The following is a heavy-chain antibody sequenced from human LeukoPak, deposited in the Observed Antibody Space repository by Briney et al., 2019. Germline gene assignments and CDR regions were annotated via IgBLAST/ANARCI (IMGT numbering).Heavy chain of an antibody. CDR1: GGSFSGYY. CDR3: ARRDVWSKPFDY. D-gene: IGHD5-24*01. V-gene: IGHV4-34*01. Sequence: KPSETLSLTCAVYGGSFSGYYWSWIRQPPGKGLEWIGEINHSGSTNYNPSLKSRVTISVDTSKNQFSLKLSSVTAADTAVYYCARRDVWSKPFDYWGQGTLVTVSS. CDR2: INHSGST. J-gene: IGHJ4*02.